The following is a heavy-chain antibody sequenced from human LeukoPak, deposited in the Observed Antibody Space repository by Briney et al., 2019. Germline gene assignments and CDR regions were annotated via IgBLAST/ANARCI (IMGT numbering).Heavy chain of an antibody. CDR1: GYTFTSYG. CDR3: ARGWSRWAVTQAFDY. J-gene: IGHJ4*02. CDR2: ISGYNGNT. Sequence: GASVKVSCKASGYTFTSYGISWVRLAPGQGLEWMGWISGYNGNTNYAQQKLQGRVTMTTDTSTSTAYMELSSLRSEDMAVYYCARGWSRWAVTQAFDYWGQGTLVTVSS. V-gene: IGHV1-18*03. D-gene: IGHD4-17*01.